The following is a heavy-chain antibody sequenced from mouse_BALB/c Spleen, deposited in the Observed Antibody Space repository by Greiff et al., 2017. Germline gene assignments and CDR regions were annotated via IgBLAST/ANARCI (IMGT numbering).Heavy chain of an antibody. J-gene: IGHJ3*01. Sequence: VPLQQSGAELARPGASVKLSCKGSGYTFSSYWMQWVKQRPGQGLEWIGAIYPGDGDTRYTQKFKGKATLTADKSSSTAYMQLSSLASEDSAVYYCARMGAAYWGQGTLVTVSA. CDR1: GYTFSSYW. V-gene: IGHV1-87*01. CDR2: IYPGDGDT. CDR3: ARMGAAY.